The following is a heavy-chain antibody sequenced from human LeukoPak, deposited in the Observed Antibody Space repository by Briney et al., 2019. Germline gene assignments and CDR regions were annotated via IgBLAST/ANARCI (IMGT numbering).Heavy chain of an antibody. Sequence: GGSLRLSCAASGFTFSNAWMNWVRQVPGKGLEWIGRIKSKTDGGTTDYAAPVKGRFTISRDDSKNTLYLQMNSLRAEDTAVYYCAVQRTLWQQVLDHWGQGTLVTVSS. CDR2: IKSKTDGGTT. J-gene: IGHJ4*02. CDR3: AVQRTLWQQVLDH. CDR1: GFTFSNAW. D-gene: IGHD6-13*01. V-gene: IGHV3-15*01.